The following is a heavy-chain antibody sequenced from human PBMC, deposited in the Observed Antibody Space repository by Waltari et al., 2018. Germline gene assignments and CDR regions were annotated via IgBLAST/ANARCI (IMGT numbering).Heavy chain of an antibody. CDR1: GFTFSSYA. D-gene: IGHD3-3*01. J-gene: IGHJ4*02. Sequence: EVQLLESGGGLVQPGGSLRLSCAASGFTFSSYAMSWVRQAQGKGLAWVSAIGGSGGGKYSADAGKGRFTISRDNSKNTRYLQRNSLRAEDTAVYYCAKGGYDFWSGYLLDYWGQGTLVTVSS. CDR2: IGGSGGGK. CDR3: AKGGYDFWSGYLLDY. V-gene: IGHV3-23*01.